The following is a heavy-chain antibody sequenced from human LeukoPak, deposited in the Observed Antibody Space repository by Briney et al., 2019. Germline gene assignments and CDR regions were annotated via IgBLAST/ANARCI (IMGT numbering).Heavy chain of an antibody. CDR1: GGTFSSYA. Sequence: SVKVSCKASGGTFSSYAVSWVRQAPGQGLEWMGGIIPIFGTANYAQKFQGRVTITADESTSTAYMELSSLRSEDTAVYYCARAGYGGNEGFGYWGQGTLVTVSS. V-gene: IGHV1-69*13. J-gene: IGHJ4*02. CDR3: ARAGYGGNEGFGY. D-gene: IGHD4-23*01. CDR2: IIPIFGTA.